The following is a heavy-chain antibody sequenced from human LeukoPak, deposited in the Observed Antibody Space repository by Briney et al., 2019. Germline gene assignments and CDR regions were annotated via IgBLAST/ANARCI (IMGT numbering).Heavy chain of an antibody. Sequence: SVTVSCKASGGTFSSYAISWVRQAPGQGLEWMGGIIPIFGTANYAQKFQGRVTITADESTSTAYMELSSLRSEDTAVYYCASQPGYCSGGSCYLPPRYWGQGTLVTVSS. CDR3: ASQPGYCSGGSCYLPPRY. CDR1: GGTFSSYA. CDR2: IIPIFGTA. V-gene: IGHV1-69*13. J-gene: IGHJ4*02. D-gene: IGHD2-15*01.